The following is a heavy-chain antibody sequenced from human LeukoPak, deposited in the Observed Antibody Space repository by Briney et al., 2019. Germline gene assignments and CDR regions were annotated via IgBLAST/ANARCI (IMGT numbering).Heavy chain of an antibody. CDR2: LSGSGGST. V-gene: IGHV3-23*01. J-gene: IGHJ4*02. Sequence: TGRSLRLSCAASGFTFSSYGMHWVRQAPGKGLEWVSGLSGSGGSTYYADSVKGRFTISRDNSKHTVYLQMNSLRAEDTAVYYCAKGTTGDITLVVYWGQGTLVTVSS. CDR1: GFTFSSYG. D-gene: IGHD1-1*01. CDR3: AKGTTGDITLVVY.